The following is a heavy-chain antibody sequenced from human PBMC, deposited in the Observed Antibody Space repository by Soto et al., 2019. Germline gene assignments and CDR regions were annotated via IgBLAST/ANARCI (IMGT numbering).Heavy chain of an antibody. CDR1: GFTFSSYG. Sequence: PGGSLRLSCAASGFTFSSYGMHWVRQAPGKGLEWVAVISYDESNKYYADSVKGRFTISRDNSKNTLYLQMNSLRAEDTAVYYCAKDRGVSQRLRQYYYYYYGMDVWGQGTTVTVSS. J-gene: IGHJ6*02. CDR2: ISYDESNK. D-gene: IGHD6-25*01. CDR3: AKDRGVSQRLRQYYYYYYGMDV. V-gene: IGHV3-30*18.